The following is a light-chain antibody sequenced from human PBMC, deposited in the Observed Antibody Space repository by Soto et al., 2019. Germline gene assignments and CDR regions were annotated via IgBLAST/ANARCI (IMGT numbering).Light chain of an antibody. V-gene: IGKV3-20*01. Sequence: IVLKQSPGTLSLSPGERATLSCRASQSVSSHYLAWYQQKPGQAPRLLIYGASTRATGIPDRFSGSGSGTDFTLTITRLEPEDFAVYSCQQYGSSPTFGGGTKVDIK. CDR2: GAS. CDR1: QSVSSHY. CDR3: QQYGSSPT. J-gene: IGKJ4*01.